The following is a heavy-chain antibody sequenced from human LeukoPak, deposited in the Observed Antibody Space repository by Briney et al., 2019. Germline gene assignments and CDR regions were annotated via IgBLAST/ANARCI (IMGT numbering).Heavy chain of an antibody. Sequence: GGSLRLSCAASGFTFSSYWMSWVRQAPGKGLEWVANIKEDGSEKYYVDSVKGRFTISRDNAKNSLYLQMNSLRAEDTAVYYCARDTMTPSWQDAFDIWGQGTMVTVSS. V-gene: IGHV3-7*01. J-gene: IGHJ3*02. CDR3: ARDTMTPSWQDAFDI. CDR1: GFTFSSYW. D-gene: IGHD5-24*01. CDR2: IKEDGSEK.